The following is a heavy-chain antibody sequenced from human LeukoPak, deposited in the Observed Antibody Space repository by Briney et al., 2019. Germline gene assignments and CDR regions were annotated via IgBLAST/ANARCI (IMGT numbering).Heavy chain of an antibody. D-gene: IGHD3-10*01. CDR3: ATYGSGSYYRKVFDY. CDR1: GFSFSTSD. J-gene: IGHJ4*02. CDR2: ISSSGGTT. Sequence: GGSLRLSCVATGFSFSTSDMSWVRQAPGKGLEWVSGISSSGGTTSYADSAKGRLTISRDSSKSTLYLQMNSLRAEDTAVYYCATYGSGSYYRKVFDYWGQGTLVTVSS. V-gene: IGHV3-23*01.